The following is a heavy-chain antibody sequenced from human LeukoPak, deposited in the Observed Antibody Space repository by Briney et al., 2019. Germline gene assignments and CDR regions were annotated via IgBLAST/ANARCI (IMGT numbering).Heavy chain of an antibody. Sequence: ASVKVSCKASGGTFSSYAISWVRQAPGQGLEWMGRIIPIFGTANYAQKFQGRVTITTDESTSTAYMELSSPRSEDTAVYYCARESLGPLYYYMDVWGKGTTVTVSS. CDR3: ARESLGPLYYYMDV. CDR1: GGTFSSYA. J-gene: IGHJ6*03. V-gene: IGHV1-69*05. CDR2: IIPIFGTA.